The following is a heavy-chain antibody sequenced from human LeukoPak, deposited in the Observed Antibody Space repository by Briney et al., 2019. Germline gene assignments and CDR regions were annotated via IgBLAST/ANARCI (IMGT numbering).Heavy chain of an antibody. J-gene: IGHJ4*02. CDR2: INQDGSAK. CDR1: GFTFSSYA. CDR3: ARVPATVKADY. D-gene: IGHD4-17*01. V-gene: IGHV3-7*04. Sequence: GGSLRLSCAASGFTFSSYAMSWVRQAPGKGLEWVANINQDGSAKYYVVSVKGRFTISRDNAKNSLLLHMNSLRAEDTALYYCARVPATVKADYWGQGTLVTVSS.